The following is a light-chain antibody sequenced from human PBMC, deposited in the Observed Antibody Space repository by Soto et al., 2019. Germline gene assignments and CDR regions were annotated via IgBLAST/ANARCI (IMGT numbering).Light chain of an antibody. J-gene: IGLJ2*01. CDR1: SSNIGAGYD. CDR2: GNS. Sequence: QSVLTQPPSVSGAPGQRVTISCTGSSSNIGAGYDVHWYQQLPGTAPKLLIYGNSNRPSGVPDRFSGSKSGTSASLVITGRQAEDEADSYCQSYDSSLSGAVFGGGTQLTVL. CDR3: QSYDSSLSGAV. V-gene: IGLV1-40*01.